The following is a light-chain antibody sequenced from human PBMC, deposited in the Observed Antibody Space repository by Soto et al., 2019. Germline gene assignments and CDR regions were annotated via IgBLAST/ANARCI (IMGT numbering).Light chain of an antibody. Sequence: QSALTQPASVSGAPGQSITISCTGTSSDVGGYNYVSWYQQHPGKAPKLMIYDVSDRPSGVSNRFSGSKSGNTASLTISGLHAEDEADYYCSSYTSLRTRVFGTGTKVTVL. CDR2: DVS. CDR3: SSYTSLRTRV. V-gene: IGLV2-14*01. J-gene: IGLJ1*01. CDR1: SSDVGGYNY.